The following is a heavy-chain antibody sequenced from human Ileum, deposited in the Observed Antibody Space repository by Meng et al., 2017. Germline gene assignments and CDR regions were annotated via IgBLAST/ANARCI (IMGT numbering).Heavy chain of an antibody. CDR2: VRSKANNYAT. V-gene: IGHV3-73*02. D-gene: IGHD5-12*01. CDR3: SSVDIASRSDY. Sequence: GGGCGLTGGSLKLSCAASGFTSSGSGIHWVRQASGQGLEWVGRVRSKANNYATTYAASVNGRFTISRDDSKNTAYLEMNSLKTEDTAVYYCSSVDIASRSDYWGQGTLVTVSS. J-gene: IGHJ4*02. CDR1: GFTSSGSG.